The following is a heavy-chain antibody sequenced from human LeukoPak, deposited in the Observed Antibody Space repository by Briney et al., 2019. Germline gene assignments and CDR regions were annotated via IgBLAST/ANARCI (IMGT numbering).Heavy chain of an antibody. J-gene: IGHJ4*02. CDR1: GFTFSSYA. CDR3: AKDLRYPSSWYYFHY. Sequence: PGGSLRLSCAASGFTFSSYAMNWVRQAPGKGLEWVSAISGSGGSPFYADSVKGRFTISRDNSKNTLYLRMNSLSAEDTAVYYCAKDLRYPSSWYYFHYWGQGTLVTVSS. D-gene: IGHD6-13*01. V-gene: IGHV3-23*01. CDR2: ISGSGGSP.